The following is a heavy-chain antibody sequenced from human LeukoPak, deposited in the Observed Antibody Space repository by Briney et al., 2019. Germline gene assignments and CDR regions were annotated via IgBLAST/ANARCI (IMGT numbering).Heavy chain of an antibody. CDR1: GGTFSSYA. Sequence: GASVKVSCKASGGTFSSYAISWVRQAPGQGLEWMGRIIPILGIANYAQKFQGRVTITADKSTSTAYMELSSLRSEDTAVYYCARELRERGIGNKFDYWGQGTLVTVSS. J-gene: IGHJ4*02. CDR3: ARELRERGIGNKFDY. CDR2: IIPILGIA. V-gene: IGHV1-69*04. D-gene: IGHD1/OR15-1a*01.